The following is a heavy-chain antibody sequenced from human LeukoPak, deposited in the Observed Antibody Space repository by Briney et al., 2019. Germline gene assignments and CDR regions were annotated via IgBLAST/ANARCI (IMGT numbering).Heavy chain of an antibody. J-gene: IGHJ6*02. CDR2: IKQDGSEK. V-gene: IGHV3-7*01. Sequence: GGSLRLSCAASGFTFSSYWMSWVRQAPGKGLEWVANIKQDGSEKYYVDSVKGRFTISRDNAKNSLYLQMNSLRAEDTAVYYCARVGGYGDYAWYYYYGMDVWGQGTTVTVSS. D-gene: IGHD4-17*01. CDR3: ARVGGYGDYAWYYYYGMDV. CDR1: GFTFSSYW.